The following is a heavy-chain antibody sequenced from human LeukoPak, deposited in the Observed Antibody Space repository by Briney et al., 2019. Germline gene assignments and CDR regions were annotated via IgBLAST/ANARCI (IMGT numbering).Heavy chain of an antibody. CDR2: ISYDGSNK. CDR3: ARRSENLDY. V-gene: IGHV3-30*04. Sequence: GGSLRPSCAASGFTFSSYAMHWVRQAPGKGLEWVAVISYDGSNKYYADSVKGRFTISRDNSKNTLSLQMNSLRDEDTAVYYCARRSENLDYWGQGTLVTVSS. CDR1: GFTFSSYA. J-gene: IGHJ4*02. D-gene: IGHD2/OR15-2a*01.